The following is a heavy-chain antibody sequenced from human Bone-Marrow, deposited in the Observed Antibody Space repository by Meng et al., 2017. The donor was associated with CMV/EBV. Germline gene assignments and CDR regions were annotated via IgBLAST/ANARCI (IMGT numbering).Heavy chain of an antibody. CDR1: GFTFSSYE. V-gene: IGHV3-48*03. J-gene: IGHJ4*02. D-gene: IGHD1-26*01. Sequence: GGSLRLSCAASGFTFSSYEMNWVRQAPGKGLEWVSYISSSGSTIYYADSVKGRFTISRDNAKNSLYLQMNSLRAEDTAVYYCASNSGSYLYYCDYWGQGTLVNVDS. CDR2: ISSSGSTI. CDR3: ASNSGSYLYYCDY.